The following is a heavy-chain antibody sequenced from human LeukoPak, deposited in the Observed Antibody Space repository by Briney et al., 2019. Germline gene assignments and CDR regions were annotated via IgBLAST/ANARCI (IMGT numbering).Heavy chain of an antibody. D-gene: IGHD3-22*01. J-gene: IGHJ4*02. CDR2: IYHSGST. Sequence: SETLSLTCTVSGCSISSGYYWGWIRQPPGKGLEWIGSIYHSGSTYYNPSLKSRVTISVDTSKNQFSLKLSSVTAADTAVYYCARDTMIVEPTYYFDYWGQGTLVTVSS. CDR1: GCSISSGYY. V-gene: IGHV4-38-2*02. CDR3: ARDTMIVEPTYYFDY.